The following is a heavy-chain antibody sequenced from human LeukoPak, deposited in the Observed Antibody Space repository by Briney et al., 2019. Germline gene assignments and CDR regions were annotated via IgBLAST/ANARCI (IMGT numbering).Heavy chain of an antibody. Sequence: ASVKVSCKASGYTFTSYGISWVRQAPGQGLEWMGWISAYNGNTNYAQKLQGRVTMTTDTSTSTAYMELGSLRSDDTAVYYCARDRRYYYGSGSSYYFDYWGQGTLVTVSS. V-gene: IGHV1-18*01. CDR1: GYTFTSYG. J-gene: IGHJ4*02. D-gene: IGHD3-10*01. CDR3: ARDRRYYYGSGSSYYFDY. CDR2: ISAYNGNT.